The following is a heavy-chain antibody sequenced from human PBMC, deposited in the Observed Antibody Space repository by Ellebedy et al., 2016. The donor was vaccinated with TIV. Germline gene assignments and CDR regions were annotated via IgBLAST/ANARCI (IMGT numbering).Heavy chain of an antibody. Sequence: ASVKVSXXASGYTFTGYYMHWVRQAPGQGLEWMGWINPNSGGTNYAQKFQGWVTMTRDTSISTAYMELSRLRSDDTAVYYCARAVVSLPQIMDVWGQGTTVTVSS. CDR3: ARAVVSLPQIMDV. CDR1: GYTFTGYY. J-gene: IGHJ6*02. CDR2: INPNSGGT. D-gene: IGHD3-22*01. V-gene: IGHV1-2*04.